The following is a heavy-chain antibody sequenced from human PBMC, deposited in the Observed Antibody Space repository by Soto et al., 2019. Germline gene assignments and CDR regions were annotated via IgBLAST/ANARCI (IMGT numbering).Heavy chain of an antibody. J-gene: IGHJ4*02. CDR3: AKLGQYSTSAGQLDY. V-gene: IGHV1-2*02. CDR1: GYTFTDYY. D-gene: IGHD6-6*01. CDR2: INPNSGGT. Sequence: ASVKVSFKASGYTFTDYYIHWVRQAPGQGLEWMGWINPNSGGTNSAQNFQGRVTMTRDTSISTAYMELSRLRSDDTAVYFCAKLGQYSTSAGQLDYWGQGTLVTVSS.